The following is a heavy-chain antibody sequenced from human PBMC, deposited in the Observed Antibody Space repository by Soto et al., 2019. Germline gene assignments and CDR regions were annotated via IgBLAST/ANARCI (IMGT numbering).Heavy chain of an antibody. V-gene: IGHV3-23*01. CDR2: ITGTGGDT. J-gene: IGHJ6*02. CDR1: GFPLSTYG. Sequence: EVQLLESGGGLVQPGGSLRLSCAASGFPLSTYGMSWVRQAPGKGLEWVSSITGTGGDTYYADSVKGRFTISRDNSNNMLYLQMNSLRVADTAVYYCARIRGYWYGLDVWGQGTTITVSS. CDR3: ARIRGYWYGLDV.